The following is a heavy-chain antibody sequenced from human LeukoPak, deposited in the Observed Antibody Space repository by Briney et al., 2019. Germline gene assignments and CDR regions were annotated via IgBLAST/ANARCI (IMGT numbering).Heavy chain of an antibody. V-gene: IGHV3-21*01. J-gene: IGHJ6*03. D-gene: IGHD4-17*01. CDR2: ISSSSSYI. Sequence: PGGSLRLSCAASGFTFSSYSMNWARQAPGKGLEWVSSISSSSSYIYYADSVKGRFTISRDNAKNSLYLQMNSLRAEDTAVYYCARDYDPFPDYGDLRWGSGNYYYYYYMDVWGKGTTVTISS. CDR3: ARDYDPFPDYGDLRWGSGNYYYYYYMDV. CDR1: GFTFSSYS.